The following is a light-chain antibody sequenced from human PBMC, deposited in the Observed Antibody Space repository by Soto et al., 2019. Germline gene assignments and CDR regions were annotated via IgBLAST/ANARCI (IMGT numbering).Light chain of an antibody. CDR3: QQYGTSPQT. Sequence: EIVLTQSPGTLSLSPGERATLSCRASQSVSSNYLAWYQQKTGQAPRLLIYGSSIRATGIPDRFSGSGSGTDFTLTISRLEPEDFAVYYCQQYGTSPQTFGQGTKLEIK. J-gene: IGKJ2*01. CDR1: QSVSSNY. CDR2: GSS. V-gene: IGKV3-20*01.